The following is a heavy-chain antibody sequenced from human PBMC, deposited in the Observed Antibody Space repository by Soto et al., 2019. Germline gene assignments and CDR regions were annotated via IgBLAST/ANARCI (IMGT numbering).Heavy chain of an antibody. CDR2: ISSSSSYI. V-gene: IGHV3-21*01. J-gene: IGHJ4*02. D-gene: IGHD3-22*01. CDR3: AGPSSGYYSPFDY. Sequence: GGSLRLSCAASGFTFSSYSMNWVRQAPGKGLEWVSSISSSSSYIYYADSVKGRFTISRDNAKNSLYLQMNSLRAEDTAVYYCAGPSSGYYSPFDYWGQGTLVTVSS. CDR1: GFTFSSYS.